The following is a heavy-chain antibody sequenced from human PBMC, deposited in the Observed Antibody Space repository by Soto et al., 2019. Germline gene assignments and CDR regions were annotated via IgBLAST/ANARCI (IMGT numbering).Heavy chain of an antibody. Sequence: QVQLVQSGAEVKKPGSSVKVSCKASGGTFSSYTISCVRQAPGQGLEWMGRIIPILGIANYAQKFQGRVTITADKSTSTAYMELSSLRSEDTAVYYCARENRISYYFDYWGQGTLVTVSS. CDR3: ARENRISYYFDY. D-gene: IGHD6-6*01. V-gene: IGHV1-69*08. CDR2: IIPILGIA. CDR1: GGTFSSYT. J-gene: IGHJ4*02.